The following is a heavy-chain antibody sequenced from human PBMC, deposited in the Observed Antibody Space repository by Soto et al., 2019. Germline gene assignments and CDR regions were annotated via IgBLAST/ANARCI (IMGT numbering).Heavy chain of an antibody. Sequence: EVQLLESGGGLVQRGGSLRLSCAASGFPFSSYVMRWVRQAPGKGLEWVSGSSGGGSNTFYADSVKGRFTISRDTSKNTLLLQMNSLGAEDTAVYYCAQDSNKYSSSLRGRYFDYWGQGIGVTVSS. J-gene: IGHJ4*02. CDR3: AQDSNKYSSSLRGRYFDY. V-gene: IGHV3-23*01. D-gene: IGHD4-4*01. CDR2: SSGGGSNT. CDR1: GFPFSSYV.